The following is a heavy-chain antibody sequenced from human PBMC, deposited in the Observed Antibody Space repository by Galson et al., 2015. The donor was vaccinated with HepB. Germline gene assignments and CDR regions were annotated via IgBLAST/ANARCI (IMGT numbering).Heavy chain of an antibody. CDR1: TFIFSPYS. CDR3: AKDGGSGWLYSWFDP. J-gene: IGHJ5*02. CDR2: ISSSSTTI. V-gene: IGHV3-48*04. D-gene: IGHD6-19*01. Sequence: SLRLSCAASTFIFSPYSMNWVRQAPGKGLEWVSYISSSSTTIYYADSVKGRFTISRDNAKNSLYLQTNSLRAEDTAVYYCAKDGGSGWLYSWFDPWGQGALVTVSS.